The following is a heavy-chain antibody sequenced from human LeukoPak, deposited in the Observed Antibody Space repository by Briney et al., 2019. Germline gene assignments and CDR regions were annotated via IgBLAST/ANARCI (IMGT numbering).Heavy chain of an antibody. J-gene: IGHJ4*02. D-gene: IGHD2-2*01. V-gene: IGHV4-30-2*01. Sequence: PSETLSLTCAVSGGSISSGGYSWSWIRQPPGKGLEWIGYIYHSGSTYYNPSLKSRVTISVDRSKNQFSLKLSSVTAADTAVYYCARARYCSSTSCYGSDYFDYWGQGTLVTVSS. CDR3: ARARYCSSTSCYGSDYFDY. CDR2: IYHSGST. CDR1: GGSISSGGYS.